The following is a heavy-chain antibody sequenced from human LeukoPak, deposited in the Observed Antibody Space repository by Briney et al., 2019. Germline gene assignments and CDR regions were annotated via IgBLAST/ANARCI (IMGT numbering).Heavy chain of an antibody. CDR1: GDSISSDIYS. J-gene: IGHJ4*02. V-gene: IGHV4-39*01. Sequence: PSETLSLTCTVSGDSISSDIYSWGWIRQPPGKGLEWIGTIYYGGSTYYNPSLKSRVTISVDTSKNQFSLNLRSVTAADTAVYYCARLYSGSYYERDYWGQGTLVTVSS. D-gene: IGHD1-26*01. CDR2: IYYGGST. CDR3: ARLYSGSYYERDY.